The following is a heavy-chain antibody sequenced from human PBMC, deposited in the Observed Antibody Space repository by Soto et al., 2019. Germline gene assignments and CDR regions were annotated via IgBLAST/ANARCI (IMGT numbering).Heavy chain of an antibody. Sequence: ASVKVSCQASGYNFTDFALHWVRLASGQRLEWMGWISAYKGNTNYAQKLQGRVTMTTDTSTSTAYMELRSLRSDDTAVYYCARDVLPGTTSDYWGQGTLVTVSS. CDR2: ISAYKGNT. CDR1: GYNFTDFA. CDR3: ARDVLPGTTSDY. J-gene: IGHJ4*02. V-gene: IGHV1-18*01. D-gene: IGHD4-17*01.